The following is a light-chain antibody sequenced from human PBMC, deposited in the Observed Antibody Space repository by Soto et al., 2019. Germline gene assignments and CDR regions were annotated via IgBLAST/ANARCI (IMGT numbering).Light chain of an antibody. CDR1: SNDIGDSNF. CDR3: SSYTSLNTVI. Sequence: QSALTQPTSVSGSPGQTISISCTGTSNDIGDSNFVSCYRQYPGGAPKLLLYGVTYRLSEVSTRFSGSKSGSTASLTISGLQADDEADYYCSSYTSLNTVIFGGGTQLTVL. J-gene: IGLJ2*01. V-gene: IGLV2-14*01. CDR2: GVT.